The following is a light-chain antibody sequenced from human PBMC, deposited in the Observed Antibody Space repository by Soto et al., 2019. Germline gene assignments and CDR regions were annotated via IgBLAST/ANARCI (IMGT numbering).Light chain of an antibody. Sequence: QSVLTQPPSASGTPGQRVTMSCSGSGSNIGPNYVYWFQQFPGTAPKLLIYNNDQRPSGVPDRFSGSKSGTSASLDISGLRSEDEAHYYCAAWDDRLKGVVFGGGTKLTVL. CDR3: AAWDDRLKGVV. V-gene: IGLV1-47*02. J-gene: IGLJ2*01. CDR2: NND. CDR1: GSNIGPNY.